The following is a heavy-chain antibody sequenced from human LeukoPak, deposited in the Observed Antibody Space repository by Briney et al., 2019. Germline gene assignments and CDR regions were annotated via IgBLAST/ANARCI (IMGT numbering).Heavy chain of an antibody. J-gene: IGHJ3*02. CDR1: GFTFSSYS. D-gene: IGHD3-16*02. CDR3: ARVSVHDAFDI. V-gene: IGHV3-21*01. Sequence: GGSLRLSCAASGFTFSSYSMNWVRQAPGKGLEWVSPISSSSSYIYYADSVKGRFTISRDNAKNSLYLQMNSLRAEDTAVYYCARVSVHDAFDIWGQGTMVTVSS. CDR2: ISSSSSYI.